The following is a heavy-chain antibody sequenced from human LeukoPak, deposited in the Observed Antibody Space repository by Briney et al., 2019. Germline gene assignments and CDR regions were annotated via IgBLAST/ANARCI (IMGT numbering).Heavy chain of an antibody. Sequence: SETLSLTCTVSGGSISSYYWSWIRQPPGKGLEWIGYIYYSGSTNYNPSLTSRGTISVDTSKNQFSLKLSSVTAADTAVYYCARVSAAAPYYFDYWGQGTLVTVSS. CDR2: IYYSGST. CDR3: ARVSAAAPYYFDY. J-gene: IGHJ4*02. D-gene: IGHD6-13*01. CDR1: GGSISSYY. V-gene: IGHV4-59*01.